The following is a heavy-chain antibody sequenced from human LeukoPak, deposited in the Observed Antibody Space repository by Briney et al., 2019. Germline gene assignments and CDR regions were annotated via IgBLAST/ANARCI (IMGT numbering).Heavy chain of an antibody. CDR2: ISRTGTDT. Sequence: QSGGSLRLSCAASGFMFTNCVMTWVRRAPGKGLEWVSGISRTGTDTYYGDSVKGRFTISRGNSKNTLYLQMTSLRAEDTAVYYCAKGDFDFWTGYPDYYYNGLNVWGQGTTVTVSS. D-gene: IGHD3/OR15-3a*01. CDR3: AKGDFDFWTGYPDYYYNGLNV. V-gene: IGHV3-23*01. J-gene: IGHJ6*02. CDR1: GFMFTNCV.